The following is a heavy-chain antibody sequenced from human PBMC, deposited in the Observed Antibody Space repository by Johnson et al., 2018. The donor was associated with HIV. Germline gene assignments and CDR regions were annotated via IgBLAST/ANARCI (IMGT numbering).Heavy chain of an antibody. CDR2: ISYDGSNK. J-gene: IGHJ3*02. CDR1: GFPFSKYG. D-gene: IGHD1-26*01. V-gene: IGHV3-30*18. Sequence: VQLVESGGGVVQPGRSMRLSCAASGFPFSKYGMHWVRQAPGKGLEWVAVISYDGSNKYYADSVKGRFTISRDNSKNTLYLQMNSLRAEDTAVYYCAKVNLRYSVFTGAFDIWGPGTMVTVSS. CDR3: AKVNLRYSVFTGAFDI.